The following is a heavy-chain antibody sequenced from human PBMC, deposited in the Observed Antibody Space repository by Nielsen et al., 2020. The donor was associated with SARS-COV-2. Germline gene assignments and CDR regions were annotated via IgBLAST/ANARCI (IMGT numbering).Heavy chain of an antibody. CDR1: GVSVSRGSYY. Sequence: SGTLSLTCTVSGVSVSRGSYYWSWIRQPPGKGLEWIGHIYYSGSTNYNPSLKRRVTISVDTSKNQFSLKLSSVTAADTAVYYCVRDLRGITIFGADYYYYVMDVWGQGTTVTVSS. J-gene: IGHJ6*02. V-gene: IGHV4-61*01. CDR2: IYYSGST. CDR3: VRDLRGITIFGADYYYYVMDV. D-gene: IGHD3-3*01.